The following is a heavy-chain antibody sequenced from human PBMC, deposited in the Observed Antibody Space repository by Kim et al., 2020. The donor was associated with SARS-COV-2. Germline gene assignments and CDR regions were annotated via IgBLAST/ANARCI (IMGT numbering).Heavy chain of an antibody. Sequence: GGSLRLSCAASGFTFSSYAMHWVRQAPGKGLEWVAVISYDGSNKYYADSVKGRFTISRDNSKNTLYLQMNSLRAEDTAVYYCARDITYRIAVGRPDYCYYGMDVWGQGTTVTVSS. J-gene: IGHJ6*02. CDR2: ISYDGSNK. D-gene: IGHD6-19*01. CDR1: GFTFSSYA. CDR3: ARDITYRIAVGRPDYCYYGMDV. V-gene: IGHV3-30*04.